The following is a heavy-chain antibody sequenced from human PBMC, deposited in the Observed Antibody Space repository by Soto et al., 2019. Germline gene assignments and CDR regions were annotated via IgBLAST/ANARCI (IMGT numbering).Heavy chain of an antibody. CDR1: GFVFRSYA. J-gene: IGHJ4*02. V-gene: IGHV3-23*01. Sequence: GGSLRLSCAASGFVFRSYAMNWVRQAPGKGLEWVSVITGSGDDTYYVDSVKGRFTISRDNSKNMLYVEMNSLRAEDTAVYYGAKAISGYNAPLDHWGQGTRVTVSS. CDR2: ITGSGDDT. CDR3: AKAISGYNAPLDH. D-gene: IGHD1-20*01.